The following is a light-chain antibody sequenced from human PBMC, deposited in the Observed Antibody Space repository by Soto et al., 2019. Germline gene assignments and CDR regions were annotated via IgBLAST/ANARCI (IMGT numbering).Light chain of an antibody. Sequence: IQMTQSPSSLSASVGDRVTITCRASQGIRNDLGWYQQKPGKAPKLLIYVASTLHSGVPSRSSGSGAGKDFTLTISRLQPDDFAIYYCQQYNTYWTFGQGTKVDI. CDR1: QGIRND. CDR2: VAS. CDR3: QQYNTYWT. J-gene: IGKJ1*01. V-gene: IGKV1-17*01.